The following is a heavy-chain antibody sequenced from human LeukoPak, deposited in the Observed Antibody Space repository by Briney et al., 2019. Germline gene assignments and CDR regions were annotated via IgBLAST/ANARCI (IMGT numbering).Heavy chain of an antibody. V-gene: IGHV1-2*02. J-gene: IGHJ6*03. Sequence: GASVKVSCKASGYTFTGYYMHWVRQAPGQGLEWMGWINPNSGGTNYAQKLQGRVTMTTDTSTSTAYMELRSLRSDDTAVYYCARDAAAGTPYYYYYYMDVWGKGTTVTVSS. D-gene: IGHD6-13*01. CDR2: INPNSGGT. CDR3: ARDAAAGTPYYYYYYMDV. CDR1: GYTFTGYY.